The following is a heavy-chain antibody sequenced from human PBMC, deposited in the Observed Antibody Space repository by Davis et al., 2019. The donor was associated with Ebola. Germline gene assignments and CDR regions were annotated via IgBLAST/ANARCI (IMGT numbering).Heavy chain of an antibody. Sequence: LETLSLTCAVYGGSFSGYYWSWIRQPPGKGLEWIGEINHSGSTNYNPSLKSRVTISVDTSKNQFSLKLSSVTAADTAVYYCARGNNYDFWSGRKYGMDVWGQGTTVTVSS. J-gene: IGHJ6*02. D-gene: IGHD3-3*01. CDR3: ARGNNYDFWSGRKYGMDV. CDR2: INHSGST. CDR1: GGSFSGYY. V-gene: IGHV4-34*01.